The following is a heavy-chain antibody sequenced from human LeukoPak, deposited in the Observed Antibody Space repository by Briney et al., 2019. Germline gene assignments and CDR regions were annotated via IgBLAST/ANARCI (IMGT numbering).Heavy chain of an antibody. Sequence: PVKVSCKASGGTFSSYAISWVRQAPGQGLEWMGGIIPIFGTANYAQKFQGRVTITTDESTSTAYMELSSLRSEDTAVYYCASNFVRSGYYPNYWGQGTLVTVSS. D-gene: IGHD3-3*01. V-gene: IGHV1-69*05. CDR2: IIPIFGTA. J-gene: IGHJ4*02. CDR3: ASNFVRSGYYPNY. CDR1: GGTFSSYA.